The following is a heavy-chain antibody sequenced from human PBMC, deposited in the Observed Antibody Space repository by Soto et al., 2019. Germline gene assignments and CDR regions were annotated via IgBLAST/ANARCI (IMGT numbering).Heavy chain of an antibody. V-gene: IGHV4-39*01. Sequence: QLQLQESGPGLVKPSETLSLTCTVSGGSISSSSYYWGWIRQPPGKGLEWIGSIYYSGSTYYNPSLKSRVTISVDTSKNQFSLKLSSVTAADTAVYYCAKSTPPYVWGSYRIIDYWGQGTLVTVSS. CDR1: GGSISSSSYY. J-gene: IGHJ4*02. CDR2: IYYSGST. CDR3: AKSTPPYVWGSYRIIDY. D-gene: IGHD3-16*02.